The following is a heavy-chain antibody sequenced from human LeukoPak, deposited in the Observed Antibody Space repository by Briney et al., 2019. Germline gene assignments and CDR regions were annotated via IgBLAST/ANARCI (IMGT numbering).Heavy chain of an antibody. CDR1: GYTFTSYA. J-gene: IGHJ6*02. V-gene: IGHV7-4-1*02. CDR3: ASPPFYGDYVDYYYYGMDV. Sequence: ASVKVSCKASGYTFTSYAMNWVRQAPGQGLEWMGWINTNTGNPTYAQGFTGRFVFSLDTSVSTAYLQISSLKAEDTAVYYCASPPFYGDYVDYYYYGMDVWGQGTTVTVSS. CDR2: INTNTGNP. D-gene: IGHD4-17*01.